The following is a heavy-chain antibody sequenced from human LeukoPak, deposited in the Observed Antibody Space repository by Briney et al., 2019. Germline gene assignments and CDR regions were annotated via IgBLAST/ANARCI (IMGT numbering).Heavy chain of an antibody. Sequence: SETLSLTCAVYGGSFSTYYWTWIRQNPGKGLEWIGDINHSGRTNYNPPLNSRVTISVDTSKNQFSLNLTSVTAADTAVYYCARLHPGLSDERENYLDYWGQGSLVTVSS. D-gene: IGHD3-16*01. CDR3: ARLHPGLSDERENYLDY. V-gene: IGHV4-34*01. CDR2: INHSGRT. CDR1: GGSFSTYY. J-gene: IGHJ4*02.